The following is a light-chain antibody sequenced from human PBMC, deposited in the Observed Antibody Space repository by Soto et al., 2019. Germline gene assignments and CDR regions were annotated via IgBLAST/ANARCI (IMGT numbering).Light chain of an antibody. Sequence: EIVMTQSPATLSVSPGERVTLSCWASQSVSSNLAWYQQKPGQAPRLLIYGASTRATGIPARFSGSGSGTEFTLTISILQSEDFAVYYCQQYNNWPPYTFGQGTKLEIK. CDR3: QQYNNWPPYT. J-gene: IGKJ2*01. CDR2: GAS. V-gene: IGKV3-15*01. CDR1: QSVSSN.